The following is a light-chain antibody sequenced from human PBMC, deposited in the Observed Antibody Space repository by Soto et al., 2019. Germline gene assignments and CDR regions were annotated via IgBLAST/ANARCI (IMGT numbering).Light chain of an antibody. Sequence: QSALTQPASVSGSPGQSITISCTGPSSDVGSYNLVSWYQQYPGKAPKLIIFEVFKRPSGVSHRFSGSKSGNTASLTISGLQAEHEANYYCCSYAGRATYVFGGGTKLTVL. J-gene: IGLJ2*01. CDR2: EVF. CDR1: SSDVGSYNL. CDR3: CSYAGRATYV. V-gene: IGLV2-23*02.